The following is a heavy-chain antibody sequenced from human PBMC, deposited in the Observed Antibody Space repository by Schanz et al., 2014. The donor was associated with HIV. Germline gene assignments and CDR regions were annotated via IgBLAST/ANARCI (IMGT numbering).Heavy chain of an antibody. D-gene: IGHD6-6*01. CDR2: ISWNSGSI. CDR1: GFSFDDYG. CDR3: ARSETIAARPVWYFDL. Sequence: EVQLVESGGGLVQPGRSLRLSCVVSGFSFDDYGMHWVRQAPGKGLEWVSGISWNSGSIGYADSVKGRFTISRDNSKNTLSLQMSSLRAEDTAVYYCARSETIAARPVWYFDLWGRGTLVTVSS. J-gene: IGHJ2*01. V-gene: IGHV3-9*01.